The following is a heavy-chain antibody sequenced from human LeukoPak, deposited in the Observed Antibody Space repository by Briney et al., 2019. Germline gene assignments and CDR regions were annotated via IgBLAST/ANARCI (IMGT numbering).Heavy chain of an antibody. CDR2: ISYDGSNK. V-gene: IGHV3-30*18. D-gene: IGHD1-1*01. Sequence: GGSLRLSCAASGFTFSSYGMHWVRQAPGKGLEWVAVISYDGSNKYYADSVKGRFTISRDNSKNTLYLQMNSLRAEDTAVYYRAKDAAGIFDYWGQGTLVTVSS. J-gene: IGHJ4*02. CDR3: AKDAAGIFDY. CDR1: GFTFSSYG.